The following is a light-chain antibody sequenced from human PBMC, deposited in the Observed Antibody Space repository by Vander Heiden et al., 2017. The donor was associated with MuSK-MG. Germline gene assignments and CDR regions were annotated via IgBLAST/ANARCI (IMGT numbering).Light chain of an antibody. Sequence: AIQLTQSPSSLSASVGDRVTITCRASQGISSTLAWYQQKPGKAPNLLIFHASSLESGVPSRFSGSGSGTEFTLTISSLQPEDFATYYCQQFYGFPFTFGAGTKVEIK. V-gene: IGKV1-13*02. CDR1: QGISST. CDR3: QQFYGFPFT. CDR2: HAS. J-gene: IGKJ4*01.